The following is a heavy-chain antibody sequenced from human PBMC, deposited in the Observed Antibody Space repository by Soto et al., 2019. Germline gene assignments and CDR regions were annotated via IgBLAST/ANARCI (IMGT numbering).Heavy chain of an antibody. J-gene: IGHJ4*02. CDR1: GFTFDDYG. CDR2: INWNGGST. CDR3: ARSYYDILTGYPHLADY. Sequence: SLRLSCAASGFTFDDYGMSWVRQAPGKGLEWVSGINWNGGSTGYADSVKGRFTISRDNAKNSLYLQMNSLRAEDTAVYYCARSYYDILTGYPHLADYWGQGTLVTVSS. V-gene: IGHV3-20*04. D-gene: IGHD3-9*01.